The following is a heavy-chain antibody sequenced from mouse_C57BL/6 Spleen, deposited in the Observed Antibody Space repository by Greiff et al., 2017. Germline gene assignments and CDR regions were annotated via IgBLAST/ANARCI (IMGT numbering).Heavy chain of an antibody. Sequence: VQLQQPGTELVTPGASVKLSCKASGYTFTSYWMHWVKQRPGQGLAWIGNLNPSNGGTNYNEKFKSQATLTVDKYSSQAYSQLSSRTSEDSAVYYCARSDYGSSYGYCDVWGTGTTGTVAS. CDR3: ARSDYGSSYGYCDV. J-gene: IGHJ1*03. CDR1: GYTFTSYW. V-gene: IGHV1-53*01. CDR2: LNPSNGGT. D-gene: IGHD1-1*01.